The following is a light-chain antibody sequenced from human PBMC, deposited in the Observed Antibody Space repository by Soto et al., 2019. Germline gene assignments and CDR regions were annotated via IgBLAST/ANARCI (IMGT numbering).Light chain of an antibody. CDR3: AAWDESLSGHFV. V-gene: IGLV1-44*01. CDR2: NNN. CDR1: SYNIGTNT. Sequence: QSVLTQPPSASGTPGQRVTISCSGSSYNIGTNTVSWYQHLPGTAPKLLIYNNNQRPSGVPDRFSGSKSDTSASLAISGLQSEDEAEYYCAAWDESLSGHFVFGTGTKLTVL. J-gene: IGLJ1*01.